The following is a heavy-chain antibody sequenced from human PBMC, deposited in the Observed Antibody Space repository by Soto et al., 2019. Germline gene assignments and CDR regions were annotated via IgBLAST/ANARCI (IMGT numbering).Heavy chain of an antibody. J-gene: IGHJ4*02. CDR1: GCTFTSYG. V-gene: IGHV1-18*01. D-gene: IGHD6-19*01. CDR2: ISTYNGNT. CDR3: ATLTYTSGLDH. Sequence: AAVKVSCKACGCTFTSYGIGWVRQAPGQGLEWMGWISTYNGNTNYAQKLHGRVTMTTDTSTSTAHMEVRSLRSDDTAVYYCATLTYTSGLDHWGQGTQVTVSS.